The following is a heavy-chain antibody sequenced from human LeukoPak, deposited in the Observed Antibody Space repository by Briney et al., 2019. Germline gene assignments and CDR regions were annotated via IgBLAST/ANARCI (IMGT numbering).Heavy chain of an antibody. CDR3: ARWIGLLQFDAFDI. CDR2: IYYSGST. D-gene: IGHD3-22*01. J-gene: IGHJ3*02. V-gene: IGHV4-31*03. Sequence: PSETLSLTCTVSGGSISSGGYYWSWLRQHPGRGLEWIGYIYYSGSTYYNPSLKSRVTISVDTSKNQFSLKLSSVTAADTAVYYCARWIGLLQFDAFDIWGQGTMVTVSS. CDR1: GGSISSGGYY.